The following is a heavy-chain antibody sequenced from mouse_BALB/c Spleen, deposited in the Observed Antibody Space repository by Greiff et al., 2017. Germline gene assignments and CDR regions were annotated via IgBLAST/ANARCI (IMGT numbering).Heavy chain of an antibody. CDR3: ARGITTVVESPLFAY. J-gene: IGHJ3*01. CDR2: ISSGGST. Sequence: EVMLVESGGGLVQPGGSLKLSCAASGFTFSSYAMSWVRQTPEKRLEWVASISSGGSTYYPDSVKGRFTISRDNARNILYLQMSSLRSEDTAMYYCARGITTVVESPLFAYWGQGTLVTVSA. D-gene: IGHD1-1*01. CDR1: GFTFSSYA. V-gene: IGHV5-6-5*01.